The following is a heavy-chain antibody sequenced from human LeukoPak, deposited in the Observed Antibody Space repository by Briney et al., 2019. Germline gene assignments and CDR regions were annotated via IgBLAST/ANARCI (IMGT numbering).Heavy chain of an antibody. V-gene: IGHV3-30*18. CDR3: AKDRAQYSSGWYDY. J-gene: IGHJ4*02. Sequence: GSLRLSCAASGFTFSSYGMHWVRQAPGKGLEWVAVISYDGSNKYYADSVKGRFTIFRDNSKNTLYLQMNSLRAEDTAVYYCAKDRAQYSSGWYDYWGQGTLVTVSS. D-gene: IGHD6-19*01. CDR2: ISYDGSNK. CDR1: GFTFSSYG.